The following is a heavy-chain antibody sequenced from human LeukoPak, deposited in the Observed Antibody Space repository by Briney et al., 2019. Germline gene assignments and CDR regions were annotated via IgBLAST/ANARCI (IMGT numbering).Heavy chain of an antibody. CDR1: GFTFSSYW. CDR3: ARGGTYSIGWYIV. V-gene: IGHV3-74*01. Sequence: GGSLRLSCAASGFTFSSYWMHSGPQAPGHGLVWVSGITTDGSSTSYADSVKGRLPISRDNAKNTLYLQMNSLRADDTAVYYCARGGTYSIGWYIVWGQGTLVTVSS. D-gene: IGHD6-19*01. J-gene: IGHJ4*02. CDR2: ITTDGSST.